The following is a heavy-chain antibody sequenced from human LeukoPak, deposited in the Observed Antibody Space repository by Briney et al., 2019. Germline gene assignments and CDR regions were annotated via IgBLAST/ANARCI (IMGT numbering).Heavy chain of an antibody. CDR1: GYSFTSYW. CDR2: IYPGDSDT. J-gene: IGHJ6*03. D-gene: IGHD2-8*02. CDR3: ARPTLPQATLGTDYYMDV. V-gene: IGHV5-51*01. Sequence: GESLKISCKGSGYSFTSYWIGWVRQMPGKGLEWMGIIYPGDSDTRYSPSFQGQVTISADKSISTAYLQWSSLKASDTAMYYCARPTLPQATLGTDYYMDVWGKGTTVTVSS.